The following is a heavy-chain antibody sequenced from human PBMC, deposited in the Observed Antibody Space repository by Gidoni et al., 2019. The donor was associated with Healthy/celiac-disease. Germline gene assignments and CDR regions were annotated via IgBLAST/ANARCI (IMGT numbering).Heavy chain of an antibody. J-gene: IGHJ6*02. CDR1: GYTFTGYY. Sequence: QVQLVQSGAEVKKPGASVKVSCKASGYTFTGYYMHWVRQAPGQGLEWMGWINPNSGGTNYAQKFQGWVTMTRDTSISTAYMELSRLRSDDTAVYYCARGGEYSSPPATWVDVWGQGTTVTVSS. D-gene: IGHD6-6*01. CDR2: INPNSGGT. CDR3: ARGGEYSSPPATWVDV. V-gene: IGHV1-2*04.